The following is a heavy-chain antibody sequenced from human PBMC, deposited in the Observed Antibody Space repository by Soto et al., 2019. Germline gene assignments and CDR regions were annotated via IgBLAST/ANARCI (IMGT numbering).Heavy chain of an antibody. Sequence: EVQLVESGGGLVQPGGSLRLSCAASGFTFSDHYMDWVRQAPGKGLEWVGRIRSRASSYATEYAASVKGRFAISRDDSENSLYLQMNSLKSEDTAVYYCARSGVTSRGGYCYYDYWGQGTLVTVSS. CDR2: IRSRASSYAT. CDR1: GFTFSDHY. CDR3: ARSGVTSRGGYCYYDY. D-gene: IGHD1-26*01. J-gene: IGHJ4*02. V-gene: IGHV3-72*01.